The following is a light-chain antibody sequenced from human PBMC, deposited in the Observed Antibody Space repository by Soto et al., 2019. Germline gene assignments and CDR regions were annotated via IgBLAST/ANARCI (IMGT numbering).Light chain of an antibody. CDR3: QQCDNSPLT. CDR1: QSISGSY. Sequence: EIVLTQSPGTLSLSPGERATLSCTASQSISGSYLVWYQQKPGQAPRVVIYGVSRRATGIPDRFSGSGSGTDFTLTISRLEPEDFAVYYCQQCDNSPLTFGGGTKVEVK. CDR2: GVS. V-gene: IGKV3-20*01. J-gene: IGKJ4*01.